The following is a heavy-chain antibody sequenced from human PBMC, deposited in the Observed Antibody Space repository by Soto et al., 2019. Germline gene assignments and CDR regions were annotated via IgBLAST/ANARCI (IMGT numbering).Heavy chain of an antibody. Sequence: SQTLSLTCAISGDSVSSNGAAWNWIRQSPSRGLEWLGRTYYRSRWYSDYAPSVKSRITVNPDTSQNQFSLQLNSVTPEDTAIYYCARDXPXFHSAFDFWGQGTLVTVSS. CDR2: TYYRSRWYS. D-gene: IGHD4-4*01. CDR1: GDSVSSNGAA. CDR3: ARDXPXFHSAFDF. V-gene: IGHV6-1*01. J-gene: IGHJ4*02.